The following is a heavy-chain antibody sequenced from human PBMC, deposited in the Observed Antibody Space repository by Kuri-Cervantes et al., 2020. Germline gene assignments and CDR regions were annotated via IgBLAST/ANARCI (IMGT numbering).Heavy chain of an antibody. J-gene: IGHJ6*02. CDR2: INPNSGGT. V-gene: IGHV1-2*02. CDR3: ARDIVVVPAANYYYGMDV. D-gene: IGHD2-2*01. CDR1: GGTFSSYA. Sequence: ASVKVSCKASGGTFSSYAISWARQAPGQGLEWMGWINPNSGGTNYAQKFQGRVTMTRDTSISTAYMELSRLRSDDTAVYYCARDIVVVPAANYYYGMDVWGQGTTVTVSS.